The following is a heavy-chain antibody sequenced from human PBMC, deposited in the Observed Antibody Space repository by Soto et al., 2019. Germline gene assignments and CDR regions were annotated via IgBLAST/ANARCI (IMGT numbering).Heavy chain of an antibody. Sequence: ASVKVSCKVSGYTLTELSMHWVRQAPGKGLEWMGGFDPEDGETIYAQKFQGRVTMTEDTSTDTAYMELSSLRSEDTAVYYCATVSRLPAAPIPNPDEPTIFGVVEPITHYYYYGMDVWGQGTTVTVSS. D-gene: IGHD3-3*01. CDR2: FDPEDGET. V-gene: IGHV1-24*01. CDR3: ATVSRLPAAPIPNPDEPTIFGVVEPITHYYYYGMDV. CDR1: GYTLTELS. J-gene: IGHJ6*02.